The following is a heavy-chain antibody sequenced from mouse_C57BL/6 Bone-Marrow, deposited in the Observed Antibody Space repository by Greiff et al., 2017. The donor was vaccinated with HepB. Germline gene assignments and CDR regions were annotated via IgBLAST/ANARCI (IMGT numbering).Heavy chain of an antibody. J-gene: IGHJ2*01. CDR1: GYTFTSYG. D-gene: IGHD2-4*01. CDR3: ARGGIYYEYDGYYFDY. CDR2: IYPRSGNT. Sequence: VQLQQSGAELARPGASVKLSCKASGYTFTSYGIRWVKQRTGQGLEWIGEIYPRSGNTYYNEKFKGKATLTADKSSSTAYMELRSLTSEDSAVYFGARGGIYYEYDGYYFDYWGQGTTLTVAS. V-gene: IGHV1-81*01.